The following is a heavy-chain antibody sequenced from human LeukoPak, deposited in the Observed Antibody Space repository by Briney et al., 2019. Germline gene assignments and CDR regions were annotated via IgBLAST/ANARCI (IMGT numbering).Heavy chain of an antibody. CDR2: IKSNTNGGTS. CDR1: GFTLSNAW. D-gene: IGHD6-19*01. J-gene: IGHJ4*01. CDR3: TTHSVTVTGTYF. Sequence: GGSLRLSCVASGFTLSNAWMTWVRQSPGMGLEWVGRIKSNTNGGTSDYAAPVKGRFTISRDDSKHSLYLQMNSLRPEDTAMYYCTTHSVTVTGTYFWGQGALVTVSS. V-gene: IGHV3-15*07.